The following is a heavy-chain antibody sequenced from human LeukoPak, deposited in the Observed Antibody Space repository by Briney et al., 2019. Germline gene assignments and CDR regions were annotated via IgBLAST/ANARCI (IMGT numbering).Heavy chain of an antibody. D-gene: IGHD3-16*02. Sequence: GGSLRLSWAAAGCTFSTYLMHGVRQGPGKGQVWGSRFLSDGSRTTYADSAKGRFTTSGDNAKNTQYLQMNSLRAEDTAVYYCASHLSLGYWGQGTLVTVSS. CDR3: ASHLSLGY. CDR2: FLSDGSRT. CDR1: GCTFSTYL. J-gene: IGHJ4*02. V-gene: IGHV3-74*01.